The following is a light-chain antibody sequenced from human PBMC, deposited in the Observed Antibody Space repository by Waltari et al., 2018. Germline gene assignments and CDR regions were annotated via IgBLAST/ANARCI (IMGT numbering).Light chain of an antibody. CDR2: ENS. CDR1: SSNIGTSY. CDR3: GTWDSSLSAWV. Sequence: QSVLTQPPSVSAAPGQKVTISCSGTSSNIGTSYVSWYQQVPGSDPQLLLYENSKRPLGVPDRFSGSKSGTSATLGITGLQTGDEADFYCGTWDSSLSAWVFGGGTKLTVL. V-gene: IGLV1-51*02. J-gene: IGLJ3*02.